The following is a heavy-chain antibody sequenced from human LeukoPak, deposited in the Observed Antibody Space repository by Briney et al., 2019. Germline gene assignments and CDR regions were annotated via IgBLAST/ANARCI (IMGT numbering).Heavy chain of an antibody. CDR1: GFTFSSRM. CDR2: INQDGSEK. D-gene: IGHD3-10*01. Sequence: GESLRLSCVASGFTFSSRMMTWVRQAPGKGLEWVANINQDGSEKNYVDSVKGRFTISRDNARNSLYLQMNSLRAEDTAVYYCARDEGTYWGQGTLVTVSS. V-gene: IGHV3-7*01. J-gene: IGHJ4*02. CDR3: ARDEGTY.